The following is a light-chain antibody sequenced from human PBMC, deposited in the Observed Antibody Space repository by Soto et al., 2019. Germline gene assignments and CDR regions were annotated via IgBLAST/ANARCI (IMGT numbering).Light chain of an antibody. J-gene: IGKJ2*01. CDR1: QSVLYSPNNKNY. V-gene: IGKV4-1*01. CDR2: WAS. CDR3: QQYYSTPRT. Sequence: DIAMTQSPDSLAVSLGERATINCKSSQSVLYSPNNKNYLAWYQQKPGQPPKLLIYWASTRESGVPDRFSGSGSGTDFTLTISSLQAEDVAVYYCQQYYSTPRTFGQGTKLEIK.